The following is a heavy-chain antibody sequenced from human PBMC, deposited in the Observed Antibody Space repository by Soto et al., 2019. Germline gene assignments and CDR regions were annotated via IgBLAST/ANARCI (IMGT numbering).Heavy chain of an antibody. D-gene: IGHD3-16*01. CDR2: ISSSGSTI. V-gene: IGHV3-11*01. CDR1: GFTFTDYY. CDR3: ARDILGGGGNSERGVGY. J-gene: IGHJ4*02. Sequence: PGGSLRLSCAASGFTFTDYYMSWIRQAPGKGLEWISYISSSGSTIYYADSVKGRFTISRDNAKNSLYLQMNSLRAEDTAVYYCARDILGGGGNSERGVGYWGRGTRVTVSS.